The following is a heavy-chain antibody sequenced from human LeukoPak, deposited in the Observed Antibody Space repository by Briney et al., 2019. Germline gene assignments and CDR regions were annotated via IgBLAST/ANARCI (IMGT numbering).Heavy chain of an antibody. CDR1: GGTFSSYA. CDR2: IIPIFGTA. CDR3: ARQLFNSRAVAGSWFDP. V-gene: IGHV1-69*05. D-gene: IGHD6-19*01. J-gene: IGHJ5*02. Sequence: GASVKVSCKASGGTFSSYAISWVRQAPGQGLEWMGGIIPIFGTANYAQKFQGRVTITTDESTSTAYMELSSLRSEDTAVYYCARQLFNSRAVAGSWFDPWGQGTLVTVSS.